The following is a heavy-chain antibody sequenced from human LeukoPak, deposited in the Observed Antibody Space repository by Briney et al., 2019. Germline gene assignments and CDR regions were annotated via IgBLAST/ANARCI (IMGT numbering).Heavy chain of an antibody. Sequence: PGGSLRLSCAAPGFTFSSYAMHWVRQAPGKGLEWVSLISWDGGSTYYADSVKGRFTISRDNSKNSLYLQMNSLRTEDTALYYCAKGGSYRIDAFDIWGQGTMVTVSS. J-gene: IGHJ3*02. D-gene: IGHD1-26*01. CDR1: GFTFSSYA. V-gene: IGHV3-43*01. CDR3: AKGGSYRIDAFDI. CDR2: ISWDGGST.